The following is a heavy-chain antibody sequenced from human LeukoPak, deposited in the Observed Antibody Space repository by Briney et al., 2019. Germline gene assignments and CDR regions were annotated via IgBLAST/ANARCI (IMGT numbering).Heavy chain of an antibody. V-gene: IGHV4-61*01. CDR3: ARCSPYYVLDY. J-gene: IGHJ4*02. D-gene: IGHD3-10*02. Sequence: SETLSLTCTVSGGSVSSGSYYWSWIRQPPGKGLEWIGYIYYSGSTNYNPSLKSRVTISVDTSKNQFSLKLSSVTAADTAVYYCARCSPYYVLDYWGQGTLVTVSS. CDR1: GGSVSSGSYY. CDR2: IYYSGST.